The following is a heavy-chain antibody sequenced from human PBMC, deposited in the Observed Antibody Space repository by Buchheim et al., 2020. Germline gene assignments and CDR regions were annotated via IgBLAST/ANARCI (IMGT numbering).Heavy chain of an antibody. CDR1: GYSVSSANW. J-gene: IGHJ3*02. CDR3: ARIQSYHLLSAFDI. CDR2: IHNSGST. D-gene: IGHD2-2*01. Sequence: QVQMQESGPGLVKPSDTLSLTCAVSGYSVSSANWWGWIRPPPGKGLEWIGYIHNSGSTYYNPSLKSRVTMSRDTSKNQFSLKLSSVTAVDTAIYYCARIQSYHLLSAFDIWGQGT. V-gene: IGHV4-28*01.